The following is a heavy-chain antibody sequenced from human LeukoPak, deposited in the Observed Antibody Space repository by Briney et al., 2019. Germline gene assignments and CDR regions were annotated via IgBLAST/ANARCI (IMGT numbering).Heavy chain of an antibody. V-gene: IGHV3-23*01. D-gene: IGHD2/OR15-2a*01. Sequence: GGSLRLSCAASGFTFSMYAMTWVRRAPGKGLEWVAAFSATDGSAQYAESVKGRFTISRDNSKNTLYLQMNRMRAEDTAVYYCAKARIEALRTGAFDVWGQGTMVTVSS. CDR2: FSATDGSA. J-gene: IGHJ3*01. CDR3: AKARIEALRTGAFDV. CDR1: GFTFSMYA.